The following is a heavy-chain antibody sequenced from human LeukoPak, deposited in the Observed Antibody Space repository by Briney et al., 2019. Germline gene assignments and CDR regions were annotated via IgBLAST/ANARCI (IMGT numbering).Heavy chain of an antibody. D-gene: IGHD1-14*01. CDR2: IKPIATGGTT. J-gene: IGHJ6*02. V-gene: IGHV3-15*01. Sequence: GGSLRLSCTASGFSFSDAWMTWVRQAPGKGLEWVGRIKPIATGGTTEYAAPVKGRFTISRDDSKNTVYLQMNSLESEDTAVYYCTTPPDWGQGTTVTVSS. CDR1: GFSFSDAW. CDR3: TTPPD.